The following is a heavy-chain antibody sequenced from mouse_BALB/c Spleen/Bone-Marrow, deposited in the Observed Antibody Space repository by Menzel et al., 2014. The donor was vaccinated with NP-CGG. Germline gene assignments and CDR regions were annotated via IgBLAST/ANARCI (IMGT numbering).Heavy chain of an antibody. CDR1: GYTFTSYW. Sequence: QVQLQQSGAELVKPGASVKLSCKASGYTFTSYWMHWVKQRPGQGLEWIGEIDPSDSYTNYNQKFKGKATLTVDKPSSTAYMQLSSLTSEDSAVYFCARWLLRYYAMDDWGQGTSVTVSS. CDR2: IDPSDSYT. CDR3: ARWLLRYYAMDD. D-gene: IGHD2-3*01. J-gene: IGHJ4*01. V-gene: IGHV1-69*02.